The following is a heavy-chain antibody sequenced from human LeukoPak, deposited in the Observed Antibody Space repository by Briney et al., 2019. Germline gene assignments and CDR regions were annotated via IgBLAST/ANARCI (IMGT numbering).Heavy chain of an antibody. V-gene: IGHV4-59*08. J-gene: IGHJ4*02. Sequence: SGTLSLTCTVSGASISNYYWTWIRQPPGKGLEWIGYIYYSGSTNYRPSLKSRVTISVDTSKNHFSLKLSSVTAADTAVYYCARAISGSFRTSYYFDYWGQGTLVTVSS. CDR2: IYYSGST. D-gene: IGHD6-13*01. CDR1: GASISNYY. CDR3: ARAISGSFRTSYYFDY.